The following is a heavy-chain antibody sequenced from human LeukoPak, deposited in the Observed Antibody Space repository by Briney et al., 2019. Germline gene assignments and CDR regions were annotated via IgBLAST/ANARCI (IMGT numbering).Heavy chain of an antibody. D-gene: IGHD3-22*01. J-gene: IGHJ4*02. CDR3: ARDPYYYDSSGYEPHFDY. Sequence: ASVKVSCKASGYTFTGYYMHWVRQAPGQGLEWMGWINPNSGGTNYAQKFQGRVTMTRDTSISTAYMELSRLRSDDTAVYYCARDPYYYDSSGYEPHFDYWGQGILVTVSS. CDR1: GYTFTGYY. CDR2: INPNSGGT. V-gene: IGHV1-2*02.